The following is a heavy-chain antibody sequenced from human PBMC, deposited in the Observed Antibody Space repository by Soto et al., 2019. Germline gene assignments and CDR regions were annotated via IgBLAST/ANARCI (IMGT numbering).Heavy chain of an antibody. V-gene: IGHV1-2*04. CDR1: GYTFTGYY. CDR2: INPNSGGT. Sequence: ASVKVSCKASGYTFTGYYMHWVRQAPGQGLEWMGWINPNSGGTNYAQKFQGWVTMTRDTSISTAYMELSRLRSDDTAVYYCARGRYSSSWSTTNWFDPWGQGTRVTVSS. CDR3: ARGRYSSSWSTTNWFDP. D-gene: IGHD6-13*01. J-gene: IGHJ5*02.